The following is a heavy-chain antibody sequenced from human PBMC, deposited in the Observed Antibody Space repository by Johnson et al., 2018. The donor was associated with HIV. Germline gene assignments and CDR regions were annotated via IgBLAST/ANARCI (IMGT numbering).Heavy chain of an antibody. CDR2: IYSGGST. Sequence: VQLVEYGGGVVQPGGSLRLSCAASELTVSGGYMNWVRQAPGKGLEWVSVIYSGGSTYYADSVKGRCTISRDNSKNTLYLQMNSLGAEDTALYYCARDLRNSGWSNGFDVWGQGTMVTVSS. V-gene: IGHV3-53*01. CDR1: ELTVSGGY. D-gene: IGHD6-19*01. CDR3: ARDLRNSGWSNGFDV. J-gene: IGHJ3*01.